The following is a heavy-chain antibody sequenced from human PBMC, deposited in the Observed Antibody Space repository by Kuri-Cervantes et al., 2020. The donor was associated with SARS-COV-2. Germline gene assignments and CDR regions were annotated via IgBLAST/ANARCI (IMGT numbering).Heavy chain of an antibody. Sequence: ASVKVSCKASGYTFTSYGISWVRQAPGQGLEWMGWISAYNGNTNYAQKLQGRVTMTTDTSTSTAYMELRSLRSDDTAVYYCARDETTYYDFWSGYYASYWGQGTRVTCYS. CDR3: ARDETTYYDFWSGYYASY. D-gene: IGHD3-3*01. J-gene: IGHJ4*02. CDR2: ISAYNGNT. CDR1: GYTFTSYG. V-gene: IGHV1-18*01.